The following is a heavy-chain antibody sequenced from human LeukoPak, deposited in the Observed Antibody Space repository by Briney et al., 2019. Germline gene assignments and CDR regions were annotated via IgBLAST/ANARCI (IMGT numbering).Heavy chain of an antibody. Sequence: ASVKVSCKASGYTFTGYYMHWVRQAPGQGLEWMGWINPNSGGTNYAQKFQGRVTMTRDTSISTAYMELSRLRSDDTAVYYCAREKTAVPAAMPAPLNWFDPWGQGTLDTVSS. V-gene: IGHV1-2*02. D-gene: IGHD2-2*01. CDR2: INPNSGGT. J-gene: IGHJ5*02. CDR1: GYTFTGYY. CDR3: AREKTAVPAAMPAPLNWFDP.